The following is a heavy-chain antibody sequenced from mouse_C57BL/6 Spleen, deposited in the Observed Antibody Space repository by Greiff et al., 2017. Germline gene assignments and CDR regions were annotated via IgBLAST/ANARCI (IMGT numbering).Heavy chain of an antibody. Sequence: VQLQQPVAELVRPGASVKLSCKASGFNFNNTYMHWVKQRPEQGLEWIGRIDPANGNTNYAPKFQGKATITADTSSNTAYLQLSSLTSEDTAVYYGTGSRATVVDYYAMDYWGQGTSVTVSS. J-gene: IGHJ4*01. V-gene: IGHV14-3*01. D-gene: IGHD1-1*01. CDR3: TGSRATVVDYYAMDY. CDR2: IDPANGNT. CDR1: GFNFNNTY.